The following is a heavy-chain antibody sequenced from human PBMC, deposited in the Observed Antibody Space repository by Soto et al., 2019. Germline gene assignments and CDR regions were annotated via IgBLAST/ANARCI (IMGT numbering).Heavy chain of an antibody. CDR2: INHSGST. CDR3: ARGRQTWIQLWLFDY. CDR1: GGSFSGYY. Sequence: SETLSLTCAVYGGSFSGYYWSWIRQPPGKGLEWIGEINHSGSTNYNPSLKSRVTISVDASKNQFSLKLSSVTAADTAVYYCARGRQTWIQLWLFDYWGQGTLVTVSS. D-gene: IGHD5-18*01. V-gene: IGHV4-34*01. J-gene: IGHJ4*02.